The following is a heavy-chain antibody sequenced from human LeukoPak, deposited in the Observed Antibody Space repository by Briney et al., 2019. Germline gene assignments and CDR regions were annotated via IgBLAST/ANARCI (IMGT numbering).Heavy chain of an antibody. CDR1: GGSFSGYY. J-gene: IGHJ6*01. CDR3: ASPILLTYCGGDYYLPTRNYYYYYGMAV. V-gene: IGHV4-34*01. Sequence: PSETLSLTCAVYGGSFSGYYWSWIRQPPGKGLEWIGEINHSGSTNYNPSLKSRVTISVDTSKNQFSLKLSSVTAADTAVYYCASPILLTYCGGDYYLPTRNYYYYYGMAVWGQGTTVTVSS. CDR2: INHSGST. D-gene: IGHD2-21*02.